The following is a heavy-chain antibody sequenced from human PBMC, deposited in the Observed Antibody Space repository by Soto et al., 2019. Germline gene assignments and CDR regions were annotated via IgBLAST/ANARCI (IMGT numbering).Heavy chain of an antibody. CDR2: IRGSGGYT. CDR3: AKRFRGVLLNPEVD. V-gene: IGHV3-23*01. Sequence: EVQLLESGGDLVPPGGSLRLSCVASGLTFSSYAMSWVRQAPGQGLEWVSVIRGSGGYTDYADSVKGRFTISRDNSKNTLYLQMNSLRAEDTALYYCAKRFRGVLLNPEVDWGQGTLVTVSS. J-gene: IGHJ4*02. CDR1: GLTFSSYA. D-gene: IGHD3-10*01.